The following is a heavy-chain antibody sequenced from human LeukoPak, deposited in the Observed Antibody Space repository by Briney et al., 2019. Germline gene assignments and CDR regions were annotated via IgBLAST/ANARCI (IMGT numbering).Heavy chain of an antibody. CDR1: GGSISSSSYY. CDR3: ARDGGYCSGGSCRYYYGMDV. CDR2: IYYSGST. J-gene: IGHJ6*02. V-gene: IGHV4-39*07. D-gene: IGHD2-15*01. Sequence: SETLSLTCTVSGGSISSSSYYWGWIRQPPGKGLEWIGSIYYSGSTYYNPSLKSRVTISVDTSKNQFSLKLSSVTAADTAVYYCARDGGYCSGGSCRYYYGMDVWGQGTTVTVSS.